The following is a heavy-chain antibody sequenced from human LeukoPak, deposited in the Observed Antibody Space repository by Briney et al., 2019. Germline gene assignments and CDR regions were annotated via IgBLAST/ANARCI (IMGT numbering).Heavy chain of an antibody. V-gene: IGHV3-23*01. Sequence: GGSLRLSCAASGFTFSSYAMSWVRQAPGKGLEWVSGISGRGGSTYYADSVKGRFTISRDNSKNTLFLQMNSLRAEDTAVYYCAKDLPSLDYYDSSGYLDYWGQGTLVTVSS. J-gene: IGHJ4*02. CDR3: AKDLPSLDYYDSSGYLDY. D-gene: IGHD3-22*01. CDR1: GFTFSSYA. CDR2: ISGRGGST.